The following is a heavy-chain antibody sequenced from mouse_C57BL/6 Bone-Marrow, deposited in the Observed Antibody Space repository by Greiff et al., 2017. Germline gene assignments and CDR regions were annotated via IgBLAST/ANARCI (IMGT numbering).Heavy chain of an antibody. CDR1: GYSFTGYY. CDR2: INPSTGDT. J-gene: IGHJ1*03. V-gene: IGHV1-42*01. CDR3: ARRGGPYWYFDV. Sequence: VQLQQSGPELVRPGASVKISCKASGYSFTGYYMNWVKQSPEKSLEWIGEINPSTGDTTYNQKFKAKATLTVDKSSSTAYMQLKSLTSQDSAVYYCARRGGPYWYFDVWGTGTTVTVSS.